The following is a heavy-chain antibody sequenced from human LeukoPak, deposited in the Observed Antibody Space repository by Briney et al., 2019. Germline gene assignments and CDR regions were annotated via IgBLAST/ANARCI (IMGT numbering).Heavy chain of an antibody. D-gene: IGHD2-21*02. Sequence: ASVKVSCKASGYIFSVYFIHWVRQAPGQGLEWMGWINPNSGGTNYAQKFQGRVTMTRDTSISTAYMELSRLRSDDTAVYYCASVGYCGGDCYDNWFDPWGQGTLVTVSS. J-gene: IGHJ5*02. V-gene: IGHV1-2*02. CDR2: INPNSGGT. CDR3: ASVGYCGGDCYDNWFDP. CDR1: GYIFSVYF.